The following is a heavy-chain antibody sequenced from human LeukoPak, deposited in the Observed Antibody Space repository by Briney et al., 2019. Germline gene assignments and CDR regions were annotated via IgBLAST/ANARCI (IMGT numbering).Heavy chain of an antibody. CDR1: GFTFSSYS. CDR3: ARDRWFGESLPAHFDY. V-gene: IGHV3-21*01. CDR2: ISSSSSYI. J-gene: IGHJ4*02. Sequence: GGSLRLSCAASGFTFSSYSMNWVRQAPGKGLEWVSSISSSSSYIYYADSVKGRFTISRDNAKNSLSLQMSSLTAEDTAMYYCARDRWFGESLPAHFDYWGQGTLVTVSS. D-gene: IGHD3-10*01.